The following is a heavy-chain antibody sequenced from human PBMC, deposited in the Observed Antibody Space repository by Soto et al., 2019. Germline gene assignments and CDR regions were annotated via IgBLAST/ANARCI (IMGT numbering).Heavy chain of an antibody. CDR3: ARGPHSNSANWLDP. CDR1: GASISTSNW. J-gene: IGHJ5*02. Sequence: QVLLQESGPGLVRPSGTLSLTCAVSGASISTSNWWNWVRQAPGKGLEWIGEVYYSGDSNFNPSLKSRVSISVDESKNHFSLRVTSVSAADTAVYFCARGPHSNSANWLDPWGQGILVTVSS. V-gene: IGHV4-4*02. CDR2: VYYSGDS. D-gene: IGHD6-13*01.